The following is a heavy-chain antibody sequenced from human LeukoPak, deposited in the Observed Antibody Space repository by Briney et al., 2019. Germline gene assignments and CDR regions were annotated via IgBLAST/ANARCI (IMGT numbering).Heavy chain of an antibody. J-gene: IGHJ4*02. Sequence: PGGSLRLSCAASGFTFSSYGMHWVRQAPGKGLEWVAFIRYDGSNKYYADSVKGRFTISRDNSKNTLYLQMNSLRAEDTAVYYCARVHLMASRPYFDYWGQGALVTVSS. V-gene: IGHV3-30*02. CDR3: ARVHLMASRPYFDY. D-gene: IGHD3-10*01. CDR1: GFTFSSYG. CDR2: IRYDGSNK.